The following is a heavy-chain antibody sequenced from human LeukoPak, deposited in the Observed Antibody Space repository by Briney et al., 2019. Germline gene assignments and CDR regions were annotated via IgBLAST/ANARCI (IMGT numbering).Heavy chain of an antibody. CDR2: TSNSGGST. J-gene: IGHJ4*02. D-gene: IGHD6-6*01. CDR3: AKETSSSFDY. CDR1: GFTVSSDF. Sequence: GGSLRLSCAASGFTVSSDFMKWVRQAPGEGLEWVSGTSNSGGSTYYADSVKGRFTISRDNSKNTLYLQMNSLRAEDTAVYYCAKETSSSFDYWGQGTLVTVSS. V-gene: IGHV3-23*01.